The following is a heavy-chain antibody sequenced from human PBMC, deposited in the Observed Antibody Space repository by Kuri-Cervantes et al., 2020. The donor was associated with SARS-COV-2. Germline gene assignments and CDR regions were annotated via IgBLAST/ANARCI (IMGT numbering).Heavy chain of an antibody. CDR2: VYYTGVA. J-gene: IGHJ4*02. D-gene: IGHD2-8*01. Sequence: SETLSLTCSVSSGSISTFYWGWIRQLPGKRLEWIGYVYYTGVATYNPSFKAGVTMPVDTSKNQFSLRLSAVTLADTAIYSCPWCRPLVDYWGQGTLVTVSS. CDR1: SGSISTFY. V-gene: IGHV4-59*01. CDR3: PWCRPLVDY.